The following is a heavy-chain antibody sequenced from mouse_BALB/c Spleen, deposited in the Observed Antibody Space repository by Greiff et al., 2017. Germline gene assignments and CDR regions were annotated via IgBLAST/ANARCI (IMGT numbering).Heavy chain of an antibody. CDR3: ARQYGNYGGYFDV. Sequence: EVQLMESGGDLVKPGGSLKLSCAASGFTFSSYGMSWVRQTPDKRLEWVATISSGGSYTYYPDSVKGRFTISRDNAKNTLYLQMSSLKSEDTAMYYCARQYGNYGGYFDVWGAGTTVTVSS. CDR2: ISSGGSYT. D-gene: IGHD2-1*01. J-gene: IGHJ1*01. V-gene: IGHV5-6*01. CDR1: GFTFSSYG.